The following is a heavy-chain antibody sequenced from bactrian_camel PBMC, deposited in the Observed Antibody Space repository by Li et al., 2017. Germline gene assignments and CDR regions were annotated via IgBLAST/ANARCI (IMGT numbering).Heavy chain of an antibody. CDR1: GYDYSSAC. CDR3: VTDTVDGTFYEYWY. J-gene: IGHJ4*01. CDR2: IYSANGVPLPVVDGST. D-gene: IGHD6*01. V-gene: IGHV3S25*01. Sequence: GGSVQVGGSLRLSCVASGYDYSSACMSWFRQTPGKEREGVAAIYSANGVPLPVVDGSTYYDDSVKGRFTMSRDNAENTVYLQMNSLKSEDTALYYCVTDTVDGTFYEYWYWGQGTQVTVS.